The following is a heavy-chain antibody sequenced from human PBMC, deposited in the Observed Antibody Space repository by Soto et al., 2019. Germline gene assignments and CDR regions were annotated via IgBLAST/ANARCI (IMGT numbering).Heavy chain of an antibody. J-gene: IGHJ4*02. CDR2: INHSGST. V-gene: IGHV4-34*01. CDR3: ARYVGQAAMVFDY. CDR1: GGSFRGYD. D-gene: IGHD5-18*01. Sequence: PSETLCHTCAVYGGSFRGYDWRWIRKPPGKGLEWIGEINHSGSTNYNPSLKSRVTISVDTSKNQFSLKLSSVTAADTAVYYCARYVGQAAMVFDYWGQGTLVTVSS.